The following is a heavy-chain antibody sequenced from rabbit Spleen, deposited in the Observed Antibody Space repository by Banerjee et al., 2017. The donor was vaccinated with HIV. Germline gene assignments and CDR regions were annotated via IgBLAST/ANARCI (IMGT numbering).Heavy chain of an antibody. J-gene: IGHJ4*01. CDR2: INIVTGKS. CDR3: ARDAGTGDYIDVYFDL. CDR1: GFSFSNNYV. V-gene: IGHV1S40*01. D-gene: IGHD8-1*01. Sequence: QSLEESGGGLVQPEGSLALTCTASGFSFSNNYVMCWVRQAPGKGLEWIACINIVTGKSVYASWAKGRFMMSRTSSTTVTLQMTSLTAADTATYFCARDAGTGDYIDVYFDLWGQGTLVTVS.